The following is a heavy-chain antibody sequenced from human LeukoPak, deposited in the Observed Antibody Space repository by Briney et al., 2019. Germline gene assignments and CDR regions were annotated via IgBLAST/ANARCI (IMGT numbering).Heavy chain of an antibody. CDR1: GGTFSSYA. V-gene: IGHV1-69*13. D-gene: IGHD3-10*01. CDR2: IIPIFGTA. CDR3: ARGFSGSYYPEDFYYYYMDV. J-gene: IGHJ6*03. Sequence: SVKVSCKASGGTFSSYAISWVRQAPGQGLEWMGGIIPIFGTANYAQKFQGRVTIAADESTSTAYMELSSLRSEDTAVYYCARGFSGSYYPEDFYYYYMDVWGKGTTVTISS.